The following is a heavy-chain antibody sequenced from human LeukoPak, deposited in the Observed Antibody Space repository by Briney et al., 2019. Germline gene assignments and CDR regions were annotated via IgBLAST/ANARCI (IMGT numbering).Heavy chain of an antibody. CDR2: ISYDGSNK. CDR3: AREYYDSSGY. V-gene: IGHV3-30-3*01. D-gene: IGHD3-22*01. Sequence: GGSLRLSCAASGFTFSSYAMHWVRQAPGKGLEWVAVISYDGSNKYYADSVKGRFTISRDNSKNTLYLQMNSLRAEDTAVYYCAREYYDSSGYWGQGTLVTVSS. J-gene: IGHJ4*02. CDR1: GFTFSSYA.